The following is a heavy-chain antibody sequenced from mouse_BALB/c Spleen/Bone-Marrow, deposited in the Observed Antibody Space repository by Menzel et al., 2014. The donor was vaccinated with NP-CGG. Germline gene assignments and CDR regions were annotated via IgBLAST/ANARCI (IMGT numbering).Heavy chain of an antibody. CDR2: ISGGGSYT. Sequence: EVHLVESGGGLVKSGGSLKLSCAASGFTFNSYGMSWVRQTPEKRLEWVATISGGGSYTFYPDSVKGRFTISRDNANNNLYLQLSSLRSEDTALYYCARHAYYDQTEVSFVYWGQGTLVTVSA. V-gene: IGHV5-9-2*01. CDR1: GFTFNSYG. D-gene: IGHD2-4*01. J-gene: IGHJ3*01. CDR3: ARHAYYDQTEVSFVY.